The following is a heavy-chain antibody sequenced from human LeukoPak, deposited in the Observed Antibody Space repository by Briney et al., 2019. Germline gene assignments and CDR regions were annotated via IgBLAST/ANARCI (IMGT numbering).Heavy chain of an antibody. V-gene: IGHV3-33*01. Sequence: GGSLRLSCAASGFTFSSYGMHWVRLAPGKGLEWVAVIWYDGSNKYYADSVKGRFTISRDNAKNSLYLQMNSLRAEDTAVYYCARGDSGSYYFDYWGQGTLVTVSS. CDR1: GFTFSSYG. D-gene: IGHD1-26*01. CDR3: ARGDSGSYYFDY. CDR2: IWYDGSNK. J-gene: IGHJ4*02.